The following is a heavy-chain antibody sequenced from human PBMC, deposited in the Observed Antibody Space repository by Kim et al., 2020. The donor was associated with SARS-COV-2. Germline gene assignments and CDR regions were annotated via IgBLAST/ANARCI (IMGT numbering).Heavy chain of an antibody. D-gene: IGHD6-19*01. J-gene: IGHJ6*02. V-gene: IGHV3-30*02. CDR3: AKDLGRSGWSSNYYYGMDV. Sequence: GRLTIYRDHSKNTLYLQMNSLRAEDTAVYYCAKDLGRSGWSSNYYYGMDVWGQGTTVTVSS.